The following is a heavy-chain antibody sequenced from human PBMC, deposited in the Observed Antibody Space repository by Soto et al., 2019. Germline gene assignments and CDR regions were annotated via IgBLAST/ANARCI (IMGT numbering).Heavy chain of an antibody. J-gene: IGHJ6*02. D-gene: IGHD2-21*01. CDR1: RFTFTSYW. CDR3: VRDGDLEVMADLPIHSSGIDS. CDR2: IKQDGSER. V-gene: IGHV3-7*03. Sequence: EVQLVESGGGLVKAGGSLRLSCAASRFTFTSYWMSWVRQAPGKGLEWVANIKQDGSERYYVDSVKGRFTISRDNAKNSLFRQMNTLRADDTAVYVCVRDGDLEVMADLPIHSSGIDSWGQGTTVTVSS.